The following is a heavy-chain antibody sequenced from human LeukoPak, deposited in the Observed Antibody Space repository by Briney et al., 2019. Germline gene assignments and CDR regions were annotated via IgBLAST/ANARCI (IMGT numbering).Heavy chain of an antibody. D-gene: IGHD2-21*02. CDR3: ARGEVAAIPLDY. V-gene: IGHV4-59*01. CDR1: GGSISSYY. CDR2: IYYSGST. J-gene: IGHJ4*02. Sequence: SETLSLTCTVSGGSISSYYWSWIRQPPGKGLEWMGYIYYSGSTNYNPSLKSRVTISVDTSKNQFSLKLSSVTAADTAVYYCARGEVAAIPLDYWGQGTLVTVSS.